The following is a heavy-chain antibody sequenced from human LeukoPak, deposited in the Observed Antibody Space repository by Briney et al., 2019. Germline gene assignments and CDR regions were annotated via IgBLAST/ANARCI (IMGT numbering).Heavy chain of an antibody. CDR1: RNTFTNYW. V-gene: IGHV5-51*01. CDR2: IFPGDSET. CDR3: ARRRDLYSGSYYPFDY. Sequence: GESLKISCKGSRNTFTNYWIGWVRQLPGKGLEWMGIIFPGDSETRYSPSFQGQVTISADKSISTAYLQWSSLKASDTAMYYCARRRDLYSGSYYPFDYWGQGTLVTVSS. D-gene: IGHD1-26*01. J-gene: IGHJ4*02.